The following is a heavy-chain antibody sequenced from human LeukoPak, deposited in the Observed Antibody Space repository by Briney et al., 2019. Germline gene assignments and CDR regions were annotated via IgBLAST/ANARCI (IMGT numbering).Heavy chain of an antibody. D-gene: IGHD6-13*01. CDR2: ISSSSSYI. J-gene: IGHJ6*02. CDR3: AREPGTFLAAAGSNYYYGMDV. CDR1: GFTFSSYS. V-gene: IGHV3-21*01. Sequence: PGGSLRLSCAASGFTFSSYSMNWVRQAPGKGLEWVSSISSSSSYIYYADSVKGRFTISRDNAKNSLYLQMNSLRAEDTAVYYCAREPGTFLAAAGSNYYYGMDVWGQGTTVAVSS.